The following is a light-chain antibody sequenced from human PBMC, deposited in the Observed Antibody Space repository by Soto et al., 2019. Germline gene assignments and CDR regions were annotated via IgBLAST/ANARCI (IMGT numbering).Light chain of an antibody. V-gene: IGLV2-23*01. Sequence: QSVLTQPASVSGSPGQSITMSCTGTTSEVGSYSLLSWYQQHPGKAPKLMIYGDSKRPSGVSNRFSGSKSGNTASLTISGFQAEDEADYYCYSYAGSSIYVFGTGTKVTVL. CDR1: TSEVGSYSL. CDR3: YSYAGSSIYV. CDR2: GDS. J-gene: IGLJ1*01.